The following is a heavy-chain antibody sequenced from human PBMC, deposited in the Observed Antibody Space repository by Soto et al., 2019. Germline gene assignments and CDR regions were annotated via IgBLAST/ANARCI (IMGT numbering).Heavy chain of an antibody. Sequence: TSETLSLTCTVSGDSISPHYWTWVRQPPGKGLEWVGYVYYSGSTNYNPSLRSRVTISVDTSKNQVSLKLSSVTAADTAAYYCARDAAEYYFDYWGQGTLVTVSS. CDR2: VYYSGST. V-gene: IGHV4-59*11. CDR1: GDSISPHY. D-gene: IGHD6-25*01. CDR3: ARDAAEYYFDY. J-gene: IGHJ4*02.